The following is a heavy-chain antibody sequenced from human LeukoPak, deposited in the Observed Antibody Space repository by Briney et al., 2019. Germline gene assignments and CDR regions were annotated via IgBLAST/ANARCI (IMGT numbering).Heavy chain of an antibody. J-gene: IGHJ3*02. V-gene: IGHV3-21*01. CDR3: ARLGTYCSSTSCYNHDAFDI. Sequence: KPGGSLRLSRAAYGFTFSSYSMNWVRQAPWKGLELLSSIISSSSYIYYADSVKGRFTISRDNAKNSLYLHMNSLRAEDTAVYYCARLGTYCSSTSCYNHDAFDIWGQGTMVTVSS. CDR1: GFTFSSYS. D-gene: IGHD2-2*02. CDR2: IISSSSYI.